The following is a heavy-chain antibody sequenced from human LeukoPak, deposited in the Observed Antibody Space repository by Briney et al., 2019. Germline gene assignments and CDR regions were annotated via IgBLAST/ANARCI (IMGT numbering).Heavy chain of an antibody. CDR3: ARHQWHYYYYMGV. V-gene: IGHV4-39*01. D-gene: IGHD6-19*01. CDR2: VYYSGDT. CDR1: GSSISSSSYY. J-gene: IGHJ6*03. Sequence: SEMLFFSCTVAGSSISSSSYYLGWIRQPPGKWLEWIGSVYYSGDTYYNPSLKSSRVTISVDTSKNQFSRRLSSVTAADTAVYYCARHQWHYYYYMGVWGKGSTVTVSS.